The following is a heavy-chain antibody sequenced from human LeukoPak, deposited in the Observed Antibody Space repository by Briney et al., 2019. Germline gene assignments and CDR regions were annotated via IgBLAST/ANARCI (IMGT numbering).Heavy chain of an antibody. Sequence: SETLSLTCTVSGDSISSGDYYRSWIRQPPGKGLEWIGYIYYSGSTYYNPSLKSRVTISVDTSKNQFSLKLSSVTAADTAVYYCARDRIAAAGTYDYYNGMDVWGQGTTVTVSS. CDR2: IYYSGST. CDR1: GDSISSGDYY. D-gene: IGHD6-13*01. V-gene: IGHV4-30-4*01. J-gene: IGHJ6*02. CDR3: ARDRIAAAGTYDYYNGMDV.